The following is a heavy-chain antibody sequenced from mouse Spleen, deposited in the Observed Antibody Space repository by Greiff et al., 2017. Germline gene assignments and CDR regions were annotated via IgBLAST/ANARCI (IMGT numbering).Heavy chain of an antibody. Sequence: EVKLMESGGGLVQPGGSLKLSCAASGFTFSSYGMSWVRQTPDKRLELVATINSNGGSTYYPDSVKGRFTISRDNAKNTLYLQMSSLKSEDTAMYYCARDRNYDSAWFAYWGQGTLVTVSA. CDR2: INSNGGST. CDR3: ARDRNYDSAWFAY. CDR1: GFTFSSYG. V-gene: IGHV5-6-3*01. J-gene: IGHJ3*01. D-gene: IGHD2-4*01.